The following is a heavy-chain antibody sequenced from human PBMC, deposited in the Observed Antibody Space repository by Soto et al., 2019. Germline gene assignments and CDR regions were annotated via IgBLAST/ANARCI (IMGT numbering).Heavy chain of an antibody. CDR1: GGSINSGGYY. J-gene: IGHJ5*02. CDR3: AGDRAIRDSGSPWLEP. CDR2: IYYSGST. D-gene: IGHD3-10*01. Sequence: QVQLKESGPGLVKPSQTLSLTCTVSGGSINSGGYYWSGIRQHPGKGLEWIGYIYYSGSTFYNPSLRSRVTVSVDTCKNQFSLRLTSVTAADTAEYYCAGDRAIRDSGSPWLEPWGQGTLVTVSS. V-gene: IGHV4-31*03.